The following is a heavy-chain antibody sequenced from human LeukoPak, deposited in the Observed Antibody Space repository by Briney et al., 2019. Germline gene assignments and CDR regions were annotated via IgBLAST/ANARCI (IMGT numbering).Heavy chain of an antibody. Sequence: PGGSLRLSCAASGFTFSSHAMSWVRQAPGKGLEWVSSISSSSSYIYYADSVKGRFTISRDNAKNSLYLQMNSLRAEDTAVYYCARVTFPTNGYWGQGTLVTVSS. CDR3: ARVTFPTNGY. D-gene: IGHD2/OR15-2a*01. CDR2: ISSSSSYI. V-gene: IGHV3-21*01. J-gene: IGHJ4*02. CDR1: GFTFSSHA.